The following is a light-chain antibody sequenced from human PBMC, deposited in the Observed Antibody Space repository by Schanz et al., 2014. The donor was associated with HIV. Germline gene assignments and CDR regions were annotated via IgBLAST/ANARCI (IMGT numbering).Light chain of an antibody. CDR1: TSNIGSNT. CDR2: GDN. J-gene: IGLJ3*02. Sequence: QSVLTQPPSTSETPGQRVSISCSGSTSNIGSNTVPWYQQPPGTAPKLLIFGDNHRPSGVPDRFSGSKSGTSASLAISGLRSEDEADYYCATWDDSLNGPVFGGGTKLTVL. CDR3: ATWDDSLNGPV. V-gene: IGLV1-44*01.